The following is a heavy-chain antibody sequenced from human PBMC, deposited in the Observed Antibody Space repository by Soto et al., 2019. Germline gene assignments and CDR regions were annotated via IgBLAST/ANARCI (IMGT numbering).Heavy chain of an antibody. Sequence: QLQLQESGPGLVKPSETLSLTCTVSGDSISSSGYSWGWIRQPPGKGLEWIGSIFYSGSTYYKPSLTSRVPRSVDTSRNQFSLQLSTVTAADTAVYYCARHKMSTYYDSLTGYYCDYWGQGTLVIVSS. D-gene: IGHD3-9*01. CDR1: GDSISSSGYS. J-gene: IGHJ4*02. CDR2: IFYSGST. V-gene: IGHV4-39*01. CDR3: ARHKMSTYYDSLTGYYCDY.